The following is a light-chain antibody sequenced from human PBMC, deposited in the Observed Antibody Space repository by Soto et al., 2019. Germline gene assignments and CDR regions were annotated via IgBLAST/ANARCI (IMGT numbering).Light chain of an antibody. Sequence: QSVLTQPPSVSAAPGQKVIISCSGSSFNIGNYDVSWYQQVPGTAPKLLIFENNRRPSGIPDRFSGSNSGTSATLGITGLQTEDEADYYCGTWDSSLCSGLWVFGGGTKLTVL. CDR3: GTWDSSLCSGLWV. CDR2: ENN. CDR1: SFNIGNYD. J-gene: IGLJ3*02. V-gene: IGLV1-51*02.